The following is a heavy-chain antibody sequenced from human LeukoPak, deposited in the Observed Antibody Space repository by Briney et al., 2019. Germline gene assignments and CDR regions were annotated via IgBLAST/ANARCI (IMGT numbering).Heavy chain of an antibody. V-gene: IGHV3-30*18. Sequence: GGSLRLSCAASGFIFSGSVMHWVRQAQGKGLEWVAIISYDGTNENYGDSVKGRFTISRDNSKSTLYLHMNSLRHDDTAVYYCAKDSGGSVLEDWGHGSLVIVSS. D-gene: IGHD2-15*01. J-gene: IGHJ4*01. CDR1: GFIFSGSV. CDR2: ISYDGTNE. CDR3: AKDSGGSVLED.